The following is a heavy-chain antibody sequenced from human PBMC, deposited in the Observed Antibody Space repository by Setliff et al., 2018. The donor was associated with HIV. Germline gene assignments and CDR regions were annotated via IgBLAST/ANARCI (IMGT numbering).Heavy chain of an antibody. J-gene: IGHJ3*02. CDR3: ASGQWLEHAFDI. CDR2: VYSSGST. Sequence: PSETLSLTCTVSGGSIGIRSYFWGWIRQRPGKGLEWFGSVYSSGSTYYNPSLKIRVTVSVDTSKDQFSLRLSSVTVADTAVYYCASGQWLEHAFDIWGQGTVVTVSS. V-gene: IGHV4-39*01. CDR1: GGSIGIRSYF. D-gene: IGHD6-19*01.